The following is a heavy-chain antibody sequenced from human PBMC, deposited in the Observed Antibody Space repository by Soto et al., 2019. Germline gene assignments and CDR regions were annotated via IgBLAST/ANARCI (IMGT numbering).Heavy chain of an antibody. V-gene: IGHV4-59*01. CDR3: ARGSRELLRGYYFDY. D-gene: IGHD1-26*01. CDR1: GGSISSYY. CDR2: IYYSGRT. J-gene: IGHJ4*02. Sequence: MASETLSLTCTVSGGSISSYYWSWIRQPPGKGLEWIGYIYYSGRTNYNPSLKSRVTISVDTSKNQFSLKLSSVTAADTAVYYCARGSRELLRGYYFDYWGQGTLVTVS.